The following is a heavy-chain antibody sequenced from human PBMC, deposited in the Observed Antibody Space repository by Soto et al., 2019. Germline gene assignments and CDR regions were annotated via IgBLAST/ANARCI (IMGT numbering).Heavy chain of an antibody. CDR1: GGSVNGYY. D-gene: IGHD3-3*01. J-gene: IGHJ5*01. Sequence: SETLSLPCAVYGGSVNGYYWNWIRQPPGKGLEWIGEINHTGGTHYNPSLKSRVTMSVDTSKNQFSLRLSSVTAADTAIYYCATRITVFGLLIPPFDSWGRGTQVTVSS. CDR3: ATRITVFGLLIPPFDS. V-gene: IGHV4-34*01. CDR2: INHTGGT.